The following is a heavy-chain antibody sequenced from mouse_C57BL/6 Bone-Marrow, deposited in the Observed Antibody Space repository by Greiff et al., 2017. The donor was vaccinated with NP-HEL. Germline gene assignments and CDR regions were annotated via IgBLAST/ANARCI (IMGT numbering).Heavy chain of an antibody. J-gene: IGHJ4*01. CDR3: ARSNWWPPYAMDY. CDR2: IYPGSGNT. D-gene: IGHD1-1*02. V-gene: IGHV1-76*01. CDR1: GYTFTDYY. Sequence: QVQLKESGAELVRPGASVKLSCKASGYTFTDYYINWVKQRPGQGLEWIARIYPGSGNTYYNEKFKGKATLTAEKSSSTAYMQLSSLTSEYSAVYFCARSNWWPPYAMDYWGQGTSVTVSS.